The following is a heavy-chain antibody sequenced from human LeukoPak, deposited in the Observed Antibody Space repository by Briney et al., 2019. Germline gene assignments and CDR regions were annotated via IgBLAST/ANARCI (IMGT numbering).Heavy chain of an antibody. D-gene: IGHD1-7*01. J-gene: IGHJ4*02. CDR1: GFTFSSYA. Sequence: GGSLRLSCAASGFTFSSYAMAWVRQTPGKGLEWVSAISISASGTYYADSVKGRFTISRDNSKNTLYLQMNSLRAEDTAVYYCAKDLIGNYADYFDCWGQGTLVTVSS. CDR3: AKDLIGNYADYFDC. CDR2: ISISASGT. V-gene: IGHV3-23*01.